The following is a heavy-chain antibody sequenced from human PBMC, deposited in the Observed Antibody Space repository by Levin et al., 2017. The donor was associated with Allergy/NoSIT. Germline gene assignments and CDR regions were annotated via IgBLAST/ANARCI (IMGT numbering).Heavy chain of an antibody. J-gene: IGHJ6*02. D-gene: IGHD3-9*01. CDR3: ARVRVILTGDYRGSQGSFYYGMDV. V-gene: IGHV4-34*01. CDR1: DGSFSDYH. CDR2: INHSGST. Sequence: GSLRLSCAVYDGSFSDYHWNWIRQPPGKGLEWIGEINHSGSTNYNPSLKSRVTISIDTSKNQFSLKLSSVTAADTAVYYCARVRVILTGDYRGSQGSFYYGMDVWGQGTTVTVSS.